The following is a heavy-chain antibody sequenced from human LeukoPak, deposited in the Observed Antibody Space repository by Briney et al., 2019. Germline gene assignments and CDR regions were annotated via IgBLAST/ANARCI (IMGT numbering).Heavy chain of an antibody. CDR1: GYTFTSYG. Sequence: GASVKVSCKASGYTFTSYGISWVRQAPGQGLEWMGWISAYNGNTNYAQKLQGRVTMTTDTSTSTAYMELRSLRSDDTAVYYCARAYCGGDCYSDDDAFDIWGQGTMVTVSS. D-gene: IGHD2-21*02. CDR2: ISAYNGNT. CDR3: ARAYCGGDCYSDDDAFDI. V-gene: IGHV1-18*01. J-gene: IGHJ3*02.